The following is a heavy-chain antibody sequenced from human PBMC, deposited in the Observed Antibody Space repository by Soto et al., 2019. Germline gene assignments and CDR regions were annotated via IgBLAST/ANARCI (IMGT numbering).Heavy chain of an antibody. D-gene: IGHD2-21*01. CDR3: ATRTYSGALHGQADVDV. J-gene: IGHJ6*02. Sequence: GSLRLSCAASGXTFSTYSMSWVRQAPGKGLEWVSAISDSGGRTYYADSVQCRFTISRDNSKNTLFLQMSSLRDEDTAIYYFATRTYSGALHGQADVDVWGQGTTGTVSS. CDR1: GXTFSTYS. CDR2: ISDSGGRT. V-gene: IGHV3-23*01.